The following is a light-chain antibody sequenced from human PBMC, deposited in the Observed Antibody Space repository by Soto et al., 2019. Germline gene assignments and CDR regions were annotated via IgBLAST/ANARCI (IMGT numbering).Light chain of an antibody. V-gene: IGLV1-44*01. J-gene: IGLJ1*01. CDR3: AAWDDSLNGRV. Sequence: SVLTQPPSASGTPGQRVTISCSGSNSNIGSNTVNWYQQLPGTAPKLLIYYDNLRPSGAPDRISGSKSGTSASLAISGLQSDDEADYYCAAWDDSLNGRVFGTGTKVTVL. CDR2: YDN. CDR1: NSNIGSNT.